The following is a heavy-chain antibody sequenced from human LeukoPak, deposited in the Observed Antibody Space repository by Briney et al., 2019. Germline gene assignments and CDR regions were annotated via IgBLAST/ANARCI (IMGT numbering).Heavy chain of an antibody. V-gene: IGHV3-23*01. CDR1: GFTFSSYA. Sequence: GVSLRLSCAASGFTFSSYAMSWVRQAPGKGLEWVSSISGSGGSTYYADSVKGRFTISRDNSKNTLYLQMNGLRAEDTAVYYCAKVDIVVVPAADLWGQGTLVTVSS. J-gene: IGHJ5*02. CDR2: ISGSGGST. CDR3: AKVDIVVVPAADL. D-gene: IGHD2-2*03.